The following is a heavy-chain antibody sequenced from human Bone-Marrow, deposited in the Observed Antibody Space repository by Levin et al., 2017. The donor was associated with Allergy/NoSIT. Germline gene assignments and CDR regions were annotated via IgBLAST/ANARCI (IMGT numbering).Heavy chain of an antibody. CDR2: IRQDGNEQ. J-gene: IGHJ4*02. CDR1: GFAFGNYW. Sequence: GGSLRLSCAASGFAFGNYWMNWVRQAPGKGLEWVANIRQDGNEQFYADSVKGRFTISRDNAKNSVYLQMNSLRVEDTAVFYCARDNGYSVLFDYWGPGTLVTVSS. CDR3: ARDNGYSVLFDY. D-gene: IGHD2-21*01. V-gene: IGHV3-7*01.